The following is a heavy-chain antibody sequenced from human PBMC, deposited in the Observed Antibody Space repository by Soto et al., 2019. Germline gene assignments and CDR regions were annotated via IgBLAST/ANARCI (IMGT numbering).Heavy chain of an antibody. CDR1: GYTFTSYY. J-gene: IGHJ4*02. Sequence: GASVKVSCKASGYTFTSYYMHWVRQAPGQGLEWMGIINPSGGSTSYAQKFQGRVTMTRDTSTSTVYMELSSLRSEDTAVYYCASILTLGYCNGGSCYSGHWGQGTLVTVSS. V-gene: IGHV1-46*03. CDR3: ASILTLGYCNGGSCYSGH. CDR2: INPSGGST. D-gene: IGHD2-15*01.